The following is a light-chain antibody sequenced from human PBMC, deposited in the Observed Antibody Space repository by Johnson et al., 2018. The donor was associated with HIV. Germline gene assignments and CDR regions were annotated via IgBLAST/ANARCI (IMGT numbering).Light chain of an antibody. CDR3: GSWDSSLSGDV. CDR2: DNN. V-gene: IGLV1-51*01. J-gene: IGLJ1*01. CDR1: SSNIGNNY. Sequence: QSVLTQPPSVSAAPGQKVTISCSGSSSNIGNNYVSWYQQLPGTAPKLLIYDNNKRPSGIPDRFSGSKSGTSATLGITGLQTGDEADYYCGSWDSSLSGDVVGPGTRVTVL.